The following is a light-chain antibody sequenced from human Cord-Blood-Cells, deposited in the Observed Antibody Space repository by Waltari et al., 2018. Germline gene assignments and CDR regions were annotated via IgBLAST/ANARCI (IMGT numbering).Light chain of an antibody. Sequence: QSALTQPASVSGSPGQSITISCTGTSSDVGGYNYVSWYQQHPGKAPKLMIYEVSNRPSGVSNRFSGSKSGNMASLTISGLQAEDEADYYCSSYTSSSTRGFGGGTKLTVL. CDR1: SSDVGGYNY. J-gene: IGLJ3*02. V-gene: IGLV2-14*01. CDR2: EVS. CDR3: SSYTSSSTRG.